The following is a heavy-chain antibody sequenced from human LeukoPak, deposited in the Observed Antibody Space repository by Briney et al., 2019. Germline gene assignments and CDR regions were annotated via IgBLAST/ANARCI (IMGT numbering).Heavy chain of an antibody. CDR1: GGSISSYY. Sequence: SETLSLPCTVSGGSISSYYWSWIRQPPGKGLEWIGYIYYSGSTNYNPSLKSRVTISVDTSKNQFSLKLSSVTAADTAVYYCARHTRGYYYYGMDVWGQGTTVTVSS. CDR2: IYYSGST. CDR3: ARHTRGYYYYGMDV. V-gene: IGHV4-59*08. J-gene: IGHJ6*02. D-gene: IGHD3-10*01.